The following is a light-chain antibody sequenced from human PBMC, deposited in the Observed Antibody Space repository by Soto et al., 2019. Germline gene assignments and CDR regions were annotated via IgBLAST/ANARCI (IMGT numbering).Light chain of an antibody. CDR3: QQYYDLPIT. J-gene: IGKJ5*01. V-gene: IGKV1-33*01. CDR1: DNIVRL. CDR2: DAS. Sequence: DIQMTESPSTLSASLGDRVGITCRASDNIVRLVSWYQQKPGKAPKLLIDDASNLETGVPSRFSGSGSGTHFTFTITSLQPEDTAIYYCQQYYDLPITFGQGTRLEI.